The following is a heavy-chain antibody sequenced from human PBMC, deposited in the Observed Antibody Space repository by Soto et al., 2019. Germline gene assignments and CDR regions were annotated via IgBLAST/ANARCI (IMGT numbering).Heavy chain of an antibody. CDR2: ISGSGGST. Sequence: EVQLLESGGGLVQPGGSLGLSCAASGFTFSSYAMSWVRQAPGKGLEWVSAISGSGGSTYHADSVKGRFTISRDNSKNTLYLQMNSLRAEDTAVYYCANLAARTAAGTSWGQGTLVTVSS. D-gene: IGHD6-13*01. CDR1: GFTFSSYA. V-gene: IGHV3-23*01. CDR3: ANLAARTAAGTS. J-gene: IGHJ4*02.